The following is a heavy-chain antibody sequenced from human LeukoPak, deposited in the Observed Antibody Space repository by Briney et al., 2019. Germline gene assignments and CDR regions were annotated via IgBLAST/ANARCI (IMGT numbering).Heavy chain of an antibody. D-gene: IGHD6-13*01. V-gene: IGHV1-46*01. CDR3: ARSLPQYSNVLYDGMDV. Sequence: ASVKVSCKASGYTFTSYYMHWVRQAPGQGLEWMGIINPSGGSTSYAQKFQGRVTMTRDTSTSTVYMELSSLRSEDTAVYYCARSLPQYSNVLYDGMDVWGQGTTVTVSS. CDR2: INPSGGST. CDR1: GYTFTSYY. J-gene: IGHJ6*02.